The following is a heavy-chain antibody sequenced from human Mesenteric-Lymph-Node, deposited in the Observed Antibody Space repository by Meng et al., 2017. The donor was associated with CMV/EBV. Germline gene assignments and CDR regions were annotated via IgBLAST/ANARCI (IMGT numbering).Heavy chain of an antibody. D-gene: IGHD2-21*01. CDR1: GLTFSSYG. Sequence: GGSLRLSCAASGLTFSSYGMHWVRQAPGKGLEWVSFISNDGIKKHYADFVKGRFTISRDNSKNTLYLQLHSLRPEDTAIYFCANWGDNFVLLPIRLLVWGQGTPVTVSS. CDR3: ANWGDNFVLLPIRLLV. CDR2: ISNDGIKK. V-gene: IGHV3-30*02. J-gene: IGHJ4*02.